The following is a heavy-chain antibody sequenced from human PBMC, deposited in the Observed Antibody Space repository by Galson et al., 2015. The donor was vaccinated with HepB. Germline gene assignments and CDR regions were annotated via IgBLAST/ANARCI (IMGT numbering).Heavy chain of an antibody. J-gene: IGHJ6*02. CDR3: AADLGRGWYGYYGMDV. CDR1: GFTFTSSA. V-gene: IGHV1-58*02. D-gene: IGHD6-19*01. Sequence: SVKVSCKASGFTFTSSAMQWVRQARGQRLEWIGWIVVGSGNTNYAQKFQERVTITRDMSTSTAYMELSSLRSEDTAVYYCAADLGRGWYGYYGMDVWGQGTTVTVSS. CDR2: IVVGSGNT.